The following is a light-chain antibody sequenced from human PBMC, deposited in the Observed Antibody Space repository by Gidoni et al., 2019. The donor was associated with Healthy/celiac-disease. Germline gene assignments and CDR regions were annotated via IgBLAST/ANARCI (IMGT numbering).Light chain of an antibody. CDR2: WAS. V-gene: IGKV4-1*01. CDR3: QQYYRTRT. J-gene: IGKJ4*01. CDR1: QSVLYSSNNKNY. Sequence: DIVMTQSPDSLAVSLGERATINCKSSQSVLYSSNNKNYLAWYQQKPGQPPKLLIYWASTRESGVPDRFSGSGSGTDFTLTISSLQAEDVAVYSCQQYYRTRTFGGGTKVEIK.